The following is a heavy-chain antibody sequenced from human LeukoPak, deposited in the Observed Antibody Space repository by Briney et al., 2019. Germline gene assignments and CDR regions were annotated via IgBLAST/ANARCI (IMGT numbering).Heavy chain of an antibody. J-gene: IGHJ4*02. CDR2: TGGGGSTI. Sequence: SGGSLRLSCAASGFIFSDYYMTWIRQAPGKGLEWLSYTGGGGSTIYYADSVKGRFTISRDNAKNSLYLHMNSLRSEDTAVYYCARAYYYDSSIDYWGQGTPVTVSS. CDR3: ARAYYYDSSIDY. D-gene: IGHD3-22*01. V-gene: IGHV3-11*01. CDR1: GFIFSDYY.